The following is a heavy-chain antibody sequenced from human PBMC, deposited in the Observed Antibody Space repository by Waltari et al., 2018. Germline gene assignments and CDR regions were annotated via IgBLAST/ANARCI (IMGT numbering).Heavy chain of an antibody. V-gene: IGHV1-69-2*01. CDR3: APLPGGSGQTFDY. CDR1: GYTFMDYF. J-gene: IGHJ4*02. D-gene: IGHD3-10*01. CDR2: IDPEDVET. Sequence: EVELVQSGAEVKKPGATVTISCKASGYTFMDYFMHWVQQAPGKGREWMGRIDPEDVETVYSEKFQGRVTITADTSTDTAYMELSSLTSGDTAVYYCAPLPGGSGQTFDYWGQGTLVTVSS.